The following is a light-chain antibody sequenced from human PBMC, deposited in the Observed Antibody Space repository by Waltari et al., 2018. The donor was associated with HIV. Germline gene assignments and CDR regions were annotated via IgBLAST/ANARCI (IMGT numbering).Light chain of an antibody. CDR2: EDN. V-gene: IGLV3-1*01. Sequence: SYALTQSPSMSVSPGQTASITCSGDKLGHNYAYWYQQKAGQSPIVVIYEDNKRPSGIPEGFSGSNSGNTATLSISGTQAMDEADYYCQAWDSSIVVFGGGTKLTVL. CDR3: QAWDSSIVV. J-gene: IGLJ2*01. CDR1: KLGHNY.